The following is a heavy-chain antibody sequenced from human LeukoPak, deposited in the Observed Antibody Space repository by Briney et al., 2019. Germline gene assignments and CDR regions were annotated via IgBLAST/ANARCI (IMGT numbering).Heavy chain of an antibody. V-gene: IGHV3-7*03. J-gene: IGHJ4*02. D-gene: IGHD3-3*01. CDR3: ARDQYDTWSRRGNFDS. CDR2: IKIAGSEK. Sequence: QPGGSLRLSCVASGFTFGKYRMSWVRQAAGKGLEWVANIKIAGSEKNYVDSVKGRFTISRDNTKNSLYLQMNSLRAEDTAVFYCARDQYDTWSRRGNFDSWGQGTLVIVSS. CDR1: GFTFGKYR.